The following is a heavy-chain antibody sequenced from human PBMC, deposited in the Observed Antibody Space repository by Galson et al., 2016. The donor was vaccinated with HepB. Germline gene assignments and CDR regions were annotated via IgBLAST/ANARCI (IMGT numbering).Heavy chain of an antibody. J-gene: IGHJ4*02. CDR3: ARERFCSSATCYVGDAFHI. CDR2: IKQDGSEK. CDR1: GLTFSTNY. Sequence: SLRLPCAASGLTFSTNYMTWVRQPPGKGPEWVAGIKQDGSEKYYVASVKGRFTISRDNAKDSLYVQMDSLRAEDTAVYFCARERFCSSATCYVGDAFHIGGQGTLVTVSS. D-gene: IGHD2-2*01. V-gene: IGHV3-7*05.